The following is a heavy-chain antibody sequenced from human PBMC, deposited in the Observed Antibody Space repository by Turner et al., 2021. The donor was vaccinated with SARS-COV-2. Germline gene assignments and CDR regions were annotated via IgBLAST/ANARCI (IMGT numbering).Heavy chain of an antibody. V-gene: IGHV3-66*02. D-gene: IGHD2-2*01. CDR2: IYSGGST. J-gene: IGHJ4*02. CDR3: ARDLGGTSSLGGYFDY. Sequence: EVQLVESGGGLVQPGGSLRPSVPASGFTVSSNYMNWVRQAPGKGLEWVSVIYSGGSTYYADSVKGRFTISRDTSKNTLYLQMNSLRAEDTAVYYCARDLGGTSSLGGYFDYWGQGTLVTVSS. CDR1: GFTVSSNY.